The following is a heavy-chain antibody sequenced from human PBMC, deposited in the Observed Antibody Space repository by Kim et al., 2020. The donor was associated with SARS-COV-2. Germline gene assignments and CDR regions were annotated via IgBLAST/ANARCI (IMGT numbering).Heavy chain of an antibody. V-gene: IGHV3-30-3*01. CDR1: GFTFSSYA. CDR2: ISYDGSNK. CDR3: ACTRGLLEWLSD. J-gene: IGHJ4*02. Sequence: GGSLRLSCAASGFTFSSYAMHWVRQAPGKGLEWVAVISYDGSNKYYADSVKGRFTISRDNSKNTLYLQMNSLRAEDTAVYYCACTRGLLEWLSDWGQGTLVTVSS. D-gene: IGHD3-3*01.